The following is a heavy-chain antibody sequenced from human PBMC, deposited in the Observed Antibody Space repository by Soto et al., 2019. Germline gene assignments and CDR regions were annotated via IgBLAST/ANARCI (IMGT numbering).Heavy chain of an antibody. D-gene: IGHD3-22*01. CDR2: IYYSGST. CDR1: GGSISSSSYY. J-gene: IGHJ4*02. Sequence: PSETLSLTCTVSGGSISSSSYYWGWIRQPPGKGLEWIGSIYYSGSTYYNPSLKSRVTISVDTSKNQFSLKLSSVTAADTAVYYCARQGGDSSGFDYCGQGPLVTVSS. CDR3: ARQGGDSSGFDY. V-gene: IGHV4-39*01.